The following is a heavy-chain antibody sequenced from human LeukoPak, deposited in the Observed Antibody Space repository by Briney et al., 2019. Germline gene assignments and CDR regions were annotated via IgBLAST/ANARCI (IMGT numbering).Heavy chain of an antibody. D-gene: IGHD3-22*01. CDR2: IYYSGST. CDR1: GGSISGYY. Sequence: PSETLSLTCTVSGGSISGYYWSWIRQPPGKGLEWIGYIYYSGSTNYNPSLKSRVTISVDTSKNQFSLKLSSVTAADTAVYYCARRCYYDSSGYPPDAFDIWGQGTMVTVSS. CDR3: ARRCYYDSSGYPPDAFDI. J-gene: IGHJ3*02. V-gene: IGHV4-59*08.